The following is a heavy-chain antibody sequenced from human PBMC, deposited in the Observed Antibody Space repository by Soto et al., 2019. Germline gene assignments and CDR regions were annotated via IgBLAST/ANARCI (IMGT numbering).Heavy chain of an antibody. D-gene: IGHD2-2*02. V-gene: IGHV3-23*01. Sequence: GGSLRLSCAASGFTLSSYAMSWVRQAPGKGLEWVSTISGSGGSTYDADSVKGRFTISRDNSKNTLYLQMNSLRAEDTAVYYCAKDRGSGSTSWYNGWFDPWGQGTLVTVSS. CDR2: ISGSGGST. J-gene: IGHJ5*02. CDR3: AKDRGSGSTSWYNGWFDP. CDR1: GFTLSSYA.